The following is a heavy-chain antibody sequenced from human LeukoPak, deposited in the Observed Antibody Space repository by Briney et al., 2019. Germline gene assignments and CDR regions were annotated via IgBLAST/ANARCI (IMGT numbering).Heavy chain of an antibody. J-gene: IGHJ4*02. CDR2: ISGNGGST. V-gene: IGHV3-23*01. D-gene: IGHD3-22*01. CDR1: GFTFSDYA. Sequence: GGSLRLSCAASGFTFSDYAITWVRQAPGKGLEWVSHISGNGGSTSYADSVRGRFTVSRDNSKNTLYLQMNSLRVDDTAVYYCAKVRPFTPIAVVPEYFDYWGQGTLVAVSS. CDR3: AKVRPFTPIAVVPEYFDY.